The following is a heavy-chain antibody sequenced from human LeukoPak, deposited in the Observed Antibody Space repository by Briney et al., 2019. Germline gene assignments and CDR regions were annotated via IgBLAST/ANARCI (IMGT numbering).Heavy chain of an antibody. CDR1: GYTFTGYC. CDR2: INPNSGGT. Sequence: ASVKVSCKASGYTFTGYCMHWVRQAPGQGLEWMGWINPNSGGTNYAQKFQGRVTMTRDTSISTAYMELSRLRSDDTAVYYCARDDFWSGYGLYYFDYWGQGTLVTVSS. D-gene: IGHD3-3*01. J-gene: IGHJ4*02. V-gene: IGHV1-2*02. CDR3: ARDDFWSGYGLYYFDY.